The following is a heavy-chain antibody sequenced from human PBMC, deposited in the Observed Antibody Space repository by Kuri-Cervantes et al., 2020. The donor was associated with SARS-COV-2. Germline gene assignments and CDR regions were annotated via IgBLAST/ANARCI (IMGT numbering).Heavy chain of an antibody. CDR1: GFTFSSYW. J-gene: IGHJ4*02. Sequence: LSLTCAASGFTFSSYWMHWVRQAPGKGLVWVSRINSDGSSTSYADSVKGRFTISRDNAKNTLYLQMNSLKTEDTAFYYCTTDFAWYYGSGGSIDDYWGQGTLVTVSS. D-gene: IGHD3-10*01. CDR2: INSDGSST. V-gene: IGHV3-74*01. CDR3: TTDFAWYYGSGGSIDDY.